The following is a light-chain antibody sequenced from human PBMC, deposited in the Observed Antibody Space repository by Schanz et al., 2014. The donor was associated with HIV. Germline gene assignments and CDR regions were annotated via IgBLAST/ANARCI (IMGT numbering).Light chain of an antibody. V-gene: IGLV2-8*01. Sequence: QSALTQPPSASGSPGQSVTISCTGTSSDVGNYNYVSWYQQHPGKAPKLMIYDVTTRPSWVSNRFSGSKSANTASLTISGLQSEDEADYYCAAWDVLLNGPVFGGGTQLTVL. CDR1: SSDVGNYNY. J-gene: IGLJ7*01. CDR2: DVT. CDR3: AAWDVLLNGPV.